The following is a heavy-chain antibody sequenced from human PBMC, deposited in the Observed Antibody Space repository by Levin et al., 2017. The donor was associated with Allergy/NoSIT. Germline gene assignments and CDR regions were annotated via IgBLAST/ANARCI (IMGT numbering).Heavy chain of an antibody. Sequence: PGGSLRLSCAASGFTFSDAWMNWVRQAPGRGLEWVGHIKKKTDGGTTDFAAPVRGRFTISRDDSQNTLYLHMDSLKAEDTAVYYCSTGGENGDCYFCSSWGQGTLVTVSS. V-gene: IGHV3-15*01. D-gene: IGHD2-21*02. CDR2: IKKKTDGGTT. CDR1: GFTFSDAW. CDR3: STGGENGDCYFCSS. J-gene: IGHJ5*02.